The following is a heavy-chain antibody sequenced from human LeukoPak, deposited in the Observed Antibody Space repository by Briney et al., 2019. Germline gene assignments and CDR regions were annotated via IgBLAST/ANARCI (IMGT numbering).Heavy chain of an antibody. CDR3: ARQGGANSFDY. V-gene: IGHV4-59*08. J-gene: IGHJ4*02. CDR1: GGSISTYF. CDR2: IYYSGST. D-gene: IGHD1-1*01. Sequence: SETLSLTCAASGGSISTYFWSWIRQPPGKGLEWIGYIYYSGSTNYNPSLKSRVTISVDTSKNQFSLKLSSVTAADTAMYYCARQGGANSFDYWGQGILVTVSS.